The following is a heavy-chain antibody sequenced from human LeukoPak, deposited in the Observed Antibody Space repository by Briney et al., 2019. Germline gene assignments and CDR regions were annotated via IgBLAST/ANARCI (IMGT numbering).Heavy chain of an antibody. CDR2: IYSGGNT. CDR1: GFTFSNYG. J-gene: IGHJ4*02. Sequence: PGGSLRLSCAASGFTFSNYGMNWVRQAPGKGLEWVSFIYSGGNTHYSDSVKGRFTISRDNSKNTLYLQMNSLRADDTAVYYCARRAGEYSHPYDYWGQGTLVTVSS. D-gene: IGHD4-17*01. CDR3: ARRAGEYSHPYDY. V-gene: IGHV3-23*05.